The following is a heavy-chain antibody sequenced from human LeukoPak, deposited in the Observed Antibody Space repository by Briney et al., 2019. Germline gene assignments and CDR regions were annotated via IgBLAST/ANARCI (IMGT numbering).Heavy chain of an antibody. CDR2: INPSGGST. V-gene: IGHV1-46*01. Sequence: ASVKVSCKASGYTFTSYYMHWVRQAPGQGLEWMGIINPSGGSTSYAQKFQGRVTMTRDTSTSTVYMELSSLRSEDTAVYYCARVRTTVYGSGSYYLDYWGQGTLVTVSS. CDR1: GYTFTSYY. CDR3: ARVRTTVYGSGSYYLDY. D-gene: IGHD3-10*01. J-gene: IGHJ4*02.